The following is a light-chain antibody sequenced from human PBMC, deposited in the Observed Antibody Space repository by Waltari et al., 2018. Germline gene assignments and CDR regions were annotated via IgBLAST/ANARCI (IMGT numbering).Light chain of an antibody. V-gene: IGLV2-14*03. CDR3: SSYSDSTTHDVV. Sequence: QSALTQPASVSGSPGQSISISCTGTSSDIVGYNYVSWYQQLPGRAPKLMIYDVTSRPSGVSDRFSGSKSGNTASLTISGLQAEDEADYYCSSYSDSTTHDVVFGGGTQLTVL. J-gene: IGLJ2*01. CDR1: SSDIVGYNY. CDR2: DVT.